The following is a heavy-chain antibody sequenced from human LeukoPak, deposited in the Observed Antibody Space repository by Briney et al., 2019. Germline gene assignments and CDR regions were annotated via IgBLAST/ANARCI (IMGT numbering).Heavy chain of an antibody. CDR3: AKVSGAQSSGWCFDC. D-gene: IGHD6-19*01. CDR1: GFTFSTCA. V-gene: IGHV3-23*01. J-gene: IGHJ4*02. CDR2: ISGGGAIT. Sequence: GGSLRLSCAASGFTFSTCAMGWVRQAPGKGLEWVSSISGGGAITYHADSVKGRLTISRYNSKSTLYLQMNSLRAEDTAVYYCAKVSGAQSSGWCFDCWGQGTLVTASS.